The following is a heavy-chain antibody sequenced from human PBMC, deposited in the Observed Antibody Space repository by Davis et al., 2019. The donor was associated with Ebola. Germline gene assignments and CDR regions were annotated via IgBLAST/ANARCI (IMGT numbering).Heavy chain of an antibody. Sequence: ASVKVSCKASGYTFSGYYINWVRQAPGQGLEWMGWISVYDGKINYAQKFQGRVTMTTDRSTSTAHMELRSLRSDDTAVYYCARDGRMPRMLYGMDVWGQGTTVTVSS. J-gene: IGHJ6*02. CDR1: GYTFSGYY. CDR2: ISVYDGKI. D-gene: IGHD1-1*01. CDR3: ARDGRMPRMLYGMDV. V-gene: IGHV1-18*04.